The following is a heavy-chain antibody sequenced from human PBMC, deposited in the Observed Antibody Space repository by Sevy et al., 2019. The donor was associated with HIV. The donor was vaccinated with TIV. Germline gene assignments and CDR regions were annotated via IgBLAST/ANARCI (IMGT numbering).Heavy chain of an antibody. CDR3: ASGSGSYPIDY. V-gene: IGHV3-30*04. D-gene: IGHD1-26*01. CDR1: GFTFSSYA. Sequence: GGSLRLSCAASGFTFSSYAMHWVRQAPGKGLERVAVISYDGSNKYYADSVKGGFTISNENSQNPLYLQMNSLRAEDTAVYYCASGSGSYPIDYWGQGTLVTVSS. J-gene: IGHJ4*02. CDR2: ISYDGSNK.